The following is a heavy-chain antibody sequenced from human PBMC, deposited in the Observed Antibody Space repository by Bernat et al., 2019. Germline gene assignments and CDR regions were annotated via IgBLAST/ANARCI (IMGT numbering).Heavy chain of an antibody. Sequence: EVHLVESGGGVVRPGGSLRLSCAASGFRFDDYGMSWVRQAPGKGLGWVSGVDWKGDSTGYADSVKGRITISRDNAKNSMYLHMNSLRAEDTAFYYCASGYCGSAGCYANFDYWGQGTLVTVSS. CDR1: GFRFDDYG. CDR2: VDWKGDST. CDR3: ASGYCGSAGCYANFDY. J-gene: IGHJ4*02. V-gene: IGHV3-20*04. D-gene: IGHD2-2*01.